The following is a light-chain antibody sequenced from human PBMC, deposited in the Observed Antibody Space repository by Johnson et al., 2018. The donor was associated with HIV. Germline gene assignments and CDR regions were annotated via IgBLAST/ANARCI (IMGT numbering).Light chain of an antibody. Sequence: QAVLTQPPSVSAAPGQKVTISCSGTSSNIGNNYVSWYQHLPGTAPKVLIYDNDKRPSGIPDRFSGSKSGTSATLGISGLQTGAEADYYCGTWASSPSTPNYFFGAGTKGTVL. J-gene: IGLJ1*01. CDR3: GTWASSPSTPNYF. CDR1: SSNIGNNY. V-gene: IGLV1-51*01. CDR2: DND.